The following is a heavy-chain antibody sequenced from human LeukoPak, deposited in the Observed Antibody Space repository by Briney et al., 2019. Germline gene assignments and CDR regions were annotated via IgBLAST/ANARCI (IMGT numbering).Heavy chain of an antibody. J-gene: IGHJ4*02. Sequence: SGPTLVKPSGTLSLTCGVSGGSISSTNWWTWVRQPPGEGLEWIGEVHLSGRTNYNPSLESRVTMSVDMSENHISLKLTSVTAVDTAVYYCAREGGPYRPLDYSGQGTLVTVSS. CDR2: VHLSGRT. CDR3: AREGGPYRPLDY. V-gene: IGHV4-4*02. CDR1: GGSISSTNW.